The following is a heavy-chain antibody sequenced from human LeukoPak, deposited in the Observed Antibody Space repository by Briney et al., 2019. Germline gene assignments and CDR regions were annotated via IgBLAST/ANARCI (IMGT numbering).Heavy chain of an antibody. CDR1: GVSISSYY. D-gene: IGHD3-9*01. Sequence: PSETLSLTCTVSGVSISSYYWSWIRQPAGKGLEWIGRIYTSGSTNYNPSLKSRVTMSVDTSKNQFSLKLSSVTAADTAVYYCARLFYDILSREYYFDYWGQGTLVTVSS. J-gene: IGHJ4*02. CDR3: ARLFYDILSREYYFDY. V-gene: IGHV4-4*07. CDR2: IYTSGST.